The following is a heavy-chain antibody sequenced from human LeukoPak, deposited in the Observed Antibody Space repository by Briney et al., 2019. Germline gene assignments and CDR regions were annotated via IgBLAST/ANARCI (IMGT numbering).Heavy chain of an antibody. CDR2: IYTSGNT. D-gene: IGHD6-19*01. CDR3: ARPYSSGWSGAFDI. J-gene: IGHJ3*02. Sequence: SETLSLTCTVSGGSISSYYWSWIRQPPGNGLEWIGNIYTSGNTNYNPSLKSRVAISVDTSKNQFSLKLNSVTAADTAVYYCARPYSSGWSGAFDIWGQGAMVTVSS. V-gene: IGHV4-4*09. CDR1: GGSISSYY.